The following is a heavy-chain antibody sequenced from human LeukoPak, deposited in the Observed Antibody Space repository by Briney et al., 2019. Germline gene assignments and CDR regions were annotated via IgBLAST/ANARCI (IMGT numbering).Heavy chain of an antibody. Sequence: GASVKVSCKASGYTFTSYDINWVRQATGQGLEWMGWMNPNSGNTGYAQKFQGRVTMTRNTSISTAYMELSSLRSEDTAVYYCARDNSYYDFWSGRRTTYYYMDVWGKGTTVTVSS. CDR1: GYTFTSYD. D-gene: IGHD3-3*01. J-gene: IGHJ6*03. CDR3: ARDNSYYDFWSGRRTTYYYMDV. CDR2: MNPNSGNT. V-gene: IGHV1-8*01.